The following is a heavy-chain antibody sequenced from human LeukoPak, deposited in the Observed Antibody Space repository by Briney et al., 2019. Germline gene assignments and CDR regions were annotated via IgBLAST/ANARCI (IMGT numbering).Heavy chain of an antibody. CDR2: IDSSSNTI. D-gene: IGHD2-21*02. V-gene: IGHV3-48*01. CDR1: GFTFSSYA. CDR3: TRDRTAGAFDV. Sequence: PGGSLRLSCAASGFTFSSYAMSWVRQAPGKGLESVSYIDSSSNTIYYADSVEGRFTISRDNAKKSLYLQMNSLRAEDTAVYYCTRDRTAGAFDVWGQGTMVTVSS. J-gene: IGHJ3*01.